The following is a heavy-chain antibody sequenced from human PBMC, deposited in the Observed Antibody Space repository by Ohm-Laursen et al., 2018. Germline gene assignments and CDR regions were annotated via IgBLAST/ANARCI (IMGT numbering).Heavy chain of an antibody. V-gene: IGHV4-59*01. CDR1: GGSISSYY. D-gene: IGHD3-3*01. J-gene: IGHJ4*02. CDR2: IYSSGNP. CDR3: ARGGRVVEWSYGEFFFDS. Sequence: PSQTLSLTCTVSGGSISSYYWSWIRQPPGKGLQWLGYIYSSGNPNYDPSLQNRFTMSVDTSKNQFSLTVTSVTAADTAIYFCARGGRVVEWSYGEFFFDSWGQGSRVTVSS.